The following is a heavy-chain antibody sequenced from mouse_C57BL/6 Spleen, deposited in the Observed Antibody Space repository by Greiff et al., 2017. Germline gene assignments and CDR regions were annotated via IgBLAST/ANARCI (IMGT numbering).Heavy chain of an antibody. CDR3: TRDRYDYDEVYYAMDY. J-gene: IGHJ4*01. Sequence: EVKLEESGEGLVKPGGSLKLSCAASGFTFSSYAMSWVRQTPEKRLEWVAYISSGGDYIYYADTVKGRFTISRDNARNTLYLQMSSLKSEDTAMYYCTRDRYDYDEVYYAMDYWGQGTSVTVSS. CDR2: ISSGGDYI. V-gene: IGHV5-9-1*02. CDR1: GFTFSSYA. D-gene: IGHD2-4*01.